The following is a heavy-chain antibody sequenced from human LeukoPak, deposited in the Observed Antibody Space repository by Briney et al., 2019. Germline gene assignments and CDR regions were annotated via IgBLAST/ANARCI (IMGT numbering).Heavy chain of an antibody. D-gene: IGHD3-22*01. V-gene: IGHV1-69*04. CDR3: ARASSHYYDSSGSPGGY. J-gene: IGHJ4*02. CDR1: GGTFSSYA. Sequence: ASVKVSCKASGGTFSSYAISWVRQAPGQGLEWMGRIIPIFGIANYAQKFQGRVTITADKSTSPAYMELSSLRSEDTAVYYCARASSHYYDSSGSPGGYWGQGTLVTVSS. CDR2: IIPIFGIA.